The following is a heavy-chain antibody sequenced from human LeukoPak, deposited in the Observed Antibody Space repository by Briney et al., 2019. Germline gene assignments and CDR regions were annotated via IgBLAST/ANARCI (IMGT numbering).Heavy chain of an antibody. Sequence: GASVKVSCKASGGTFSRYAISWVRQAPGQGLEWMGGYIPMFGTANYAQNFQNRVTITADESTIAFPMEVSSLRPEDTAVYFCAGASSKWELSFWGQGTLVTVSS. CDR1: GGTFSRYA. V-gene: IGHV1-69*13. D-gene: IGHD1-26*01. J-gene: IGHJ4*02. CDR3: AGASSKWELSF. CDR2: YIPMFGTA.